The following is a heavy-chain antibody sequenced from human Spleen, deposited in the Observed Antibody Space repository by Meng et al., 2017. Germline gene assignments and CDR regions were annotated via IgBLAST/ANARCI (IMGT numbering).Heavy chain of an antibody. D-gene: IGHD2-21*02. CDR1: GYSISSGYY. Sequence: SETLSLTCAVSGYSISSGYYWGWIRQPPGKGLEWIGNMDHSGSTYYNPSLKSRVTISVDRSKNQFSLKLSSVTAADTAVYYCAGGAVVTLIFYHAMDVWGQGTTVTVSS. V-gene: IGHV4-38-2*01. CDR3: AGGAVVTLIFYHAMDV. CDR2: MDHSGST. J-gene: IGHJ6*02.